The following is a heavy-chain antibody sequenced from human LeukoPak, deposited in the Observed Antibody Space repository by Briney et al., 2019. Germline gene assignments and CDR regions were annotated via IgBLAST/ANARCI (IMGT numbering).Heavy chain of an antibody. Sequence: PSETLSLTCSVSGGSISGSTYYWGWIRQPPGKGLEWIGDIYYSRSTYYNPSLKSRVTISVDTSKNQFSLKLTSVTAADTAVYYCARHADSGFGQLPFDYWGQGTLVTVSS. J-gene: IGHJ4*02. CDR1: GGSISGSTYY. CDR2: IYYSRST. V-gene: IGHV4-39*01. CDR3: ARHADSGFGQLPFDY. D-gene: IGHD3-10*01.